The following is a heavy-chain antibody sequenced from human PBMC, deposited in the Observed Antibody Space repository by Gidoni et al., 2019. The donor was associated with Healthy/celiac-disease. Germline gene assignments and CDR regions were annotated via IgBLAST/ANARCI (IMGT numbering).Heavy chain of an antibody. CDR2: ISDEGSKK. J-gene: IGHJ4*02. CDR3: AREIYCSGGSCYSD. Sequence: QVQLVESGGGVVQPGRSLRLSCAASGFTFSSYAMHWVRQAPGKGLEWVAVISDEGSKKYYADSVKGRFTISRGNSKNTLYLQMNSLRAEDTAVYYCAREIYCSGGSCYSDWGQGTLVTVSS. CDR1: GFTFSSYA. V-gene: IGHV3-30*04. D-gene: IGHD2-15*01.